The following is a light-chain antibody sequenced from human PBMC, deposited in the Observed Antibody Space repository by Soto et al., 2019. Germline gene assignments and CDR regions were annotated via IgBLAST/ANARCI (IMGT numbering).Light chain of an antibody. V-gene: IGKV1-39*01. CDR1: ENIARH. CDR3: QQSYSTLSIT. CDR2: AAS. J-gene: IGKJ5*01. Sequence: DIQMTQSPSSLSASVGDRVTITCRASENIARHLNWYQQKPGKAPKLLIYAASSLQNGVPSRFRGGGSGTDFTLTISNLQPEDFATYYCQQSYSTLSITFGQGTRLEMK.